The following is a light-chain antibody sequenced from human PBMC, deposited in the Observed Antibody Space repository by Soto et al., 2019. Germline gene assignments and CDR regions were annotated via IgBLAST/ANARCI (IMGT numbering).Light chain of an antibody. CDR2: AAS. Sequence: DLQLTQSPSFLSASVGDRVTITCRASQGISSYLAWYQQKPGSAPKLLIYAASTLQSGVPSRFSGSGSGTEFTLRISSLQPEDLATYYCQQLNSYPRTFGQGTKLEIK. V-gene: IGKV1-9*01. J-gene: IGKJ2*01. CDR1: QGISSY. CDR3: QQLNSYPRT.